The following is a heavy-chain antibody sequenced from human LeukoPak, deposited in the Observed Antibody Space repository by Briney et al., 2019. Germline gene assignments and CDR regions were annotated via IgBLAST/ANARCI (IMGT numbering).Heavy chain of an antibody. Sequence: GGSLRLSCAASGFTFSSYAMPWVRQAPGKGLEYVSAISSNGGSTYYANSVKGRFTISRDNSKNTLYLQMGSLRAEDMAVYYCAAGSSSSWYYFDYWGQGTLVTVSS. D-gene: IGHD6-13*01. CDR3: AAGSSSSWYYFDY. CDR1: GFTFSSYA. J-gene: IGHJ4*02. V-gene: IGHV3-64*01. CDR2: ISSNGGST.